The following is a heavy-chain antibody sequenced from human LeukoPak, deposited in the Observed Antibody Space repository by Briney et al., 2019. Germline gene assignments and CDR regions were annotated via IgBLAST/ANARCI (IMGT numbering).Heavy chain of an antibody. V-gene: IGHV3-23*01. CDR1: GFTFNSYA. Sequence: AGGSLRLSCAASGFTFNSYAMSWVRQAPEKGLEWVATISGSGGGTYYADSVKGRFTISRDDSKNTLYLQMNSLRAEDTAVYYCAKDLGRYRNKYFDYWGQGTLVTVSS. D-gene: IGHD1-26*01. CDR2: ISGSGGGT. J-gene: IGHJ4*02. CDR3: AKDLGRYRNKYFDY.